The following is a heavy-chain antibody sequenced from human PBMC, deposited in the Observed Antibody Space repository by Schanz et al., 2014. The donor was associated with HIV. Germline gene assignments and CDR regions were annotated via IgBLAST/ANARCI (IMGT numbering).Heavy chain of an antibody. D-gene: IGHD4-17*01. J-gene: IGHJ3*02. V-gene: IGHV1-2*02. CDR3: ARGERTVHDAFDI. CDR2: IYPNSGGT. CDR1: GYTFTGHY. Sequence: QVQLVQSGAEVKKPGASVKVSCKASGYTFTGHYIHWVRQAPGQGLEWMGWIYPNSGGTDSAQKFQGRVTMSMDTSISTAYMEVGSLRSDDTAVYYCARGERTVHDAFDIWGQGTMVTVSS.